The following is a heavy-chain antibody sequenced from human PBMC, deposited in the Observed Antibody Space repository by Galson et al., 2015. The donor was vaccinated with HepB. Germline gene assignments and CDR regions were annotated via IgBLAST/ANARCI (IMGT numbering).Heavy chain of an antibody. J-gene: IGHJ4*02. CDR2: ISGSGGST. CDR1: GFTFSSYA. CDR3: AKDRGLTVVTPYYFDY. V-gene: IGHV3-23*01. Sequence: SLRLSCAASGFTFSSYAMSWVRQAPGKGLEWVSAISGSGGSTYYADSVKGRFTISRDNSKNTLYLQMNSLRAEDTAVYYCAKDRGLTVVTPYYFDYWGQGTLVTVSS. D-gene: IGHD4-23*01.